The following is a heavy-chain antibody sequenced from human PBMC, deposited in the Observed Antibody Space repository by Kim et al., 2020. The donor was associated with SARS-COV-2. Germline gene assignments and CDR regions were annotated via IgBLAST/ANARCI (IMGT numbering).Heavy chain of an antibody. D-gene: IGHD3-16*02. J-gene: IGHJ4*02. CDR1: GGSISSGGYY. V-gene: IGHV4-31*03. CDR2: IYYSGST. CDR3: ARAPRGGVITFGGVISGGFDY. Sequence: SETLSLTCTVSGGSISSGGYYWSWIRQHPGKGLEWIGYIYYSGSTYYNPSLKSRVTISVDTSKNKFSLKLSSVTAADTAVYYCARAPRGGVITFGGVISGGFDYWGQGTLVTVSS.